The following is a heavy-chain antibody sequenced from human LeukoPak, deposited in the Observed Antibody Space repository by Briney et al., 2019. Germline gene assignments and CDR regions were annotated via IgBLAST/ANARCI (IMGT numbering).Heavy chain of an antibody. CDR2: IYYSRST. J-gene: IGHJ4*02. D-gene: IGHD3-22*01. CDR3: AGLVGRYSSGLYYYYFDY. V-gene: IGHV4-39*01. Sequence: SETLSLTCTVSGGSISSSSYYWGWIRQPPGKGLEWIGNIYYSRSTHYSPSLKSRVTISVDTSKNQFSLKLSSVTAADTAVYYCAGLVGRYSSGLYYYYFDYWGQGTLVTVSS. CDR1: GGSISSSSYY.